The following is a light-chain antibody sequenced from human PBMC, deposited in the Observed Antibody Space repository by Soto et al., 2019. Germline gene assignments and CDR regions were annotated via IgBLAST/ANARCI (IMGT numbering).Light chain of an antibody. V-gene: IGLV2-23*02. CDR2: XXX. J-gene: IGLJ1*01. CDR3: CSSGGSPTYV. CDR1: SSDVGGYKY. Sequence: QSLLPQPAAVSGSPGQSITISCSGTSSDVGGYKYVSWYQHHPCKAPKLMIFXXXXXXSVXXNRFSGXSCGSTCSLTISGLKVEDEADYYCCSSGGSPTYVFGTGTKVTVL.